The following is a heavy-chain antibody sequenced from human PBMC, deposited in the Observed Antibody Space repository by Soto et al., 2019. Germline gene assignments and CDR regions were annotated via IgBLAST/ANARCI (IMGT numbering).Heavy chain of an antibody. CDR2: IIPIFGTA. CDR3: ADAVADYYYGMDV. CDR1: GGTFSSYA. V-gene: IGHV1-69*13. D-gene: IGHD6-19*01. Sequence: SVKVSCKASGGTFSSYAISWVRQAPGQGLEWMGGIIPIFGTANYAQKFQGRVTITADESTSTAYMELSSLRSEDTAVYYCADAVADYYYGMDVWGQGTTVTVSS. J-gene: IGHJ6*02.